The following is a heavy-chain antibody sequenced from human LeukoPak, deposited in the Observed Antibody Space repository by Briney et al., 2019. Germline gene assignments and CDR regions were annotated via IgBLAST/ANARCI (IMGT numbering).Heavy chain of an antibody. Sequence: SETLSLTCTVSGGSISSYYWSWIRQPPGKGLEWIGYIYYSGSTNYNPSLMSRVTISVDTSKNQFSLKLSSVTAADTAVYYCARDYCSSTSCLFDYWGQGTLVTVSS. V-gene: IGHV4-59*01. D-gene: IGHD2-2*01. J-gene: IGHJ4*02. CDR1: GGSISSYY. CDR2: IYYSGST. CDR3: ARDYCSSTSCLFDY.